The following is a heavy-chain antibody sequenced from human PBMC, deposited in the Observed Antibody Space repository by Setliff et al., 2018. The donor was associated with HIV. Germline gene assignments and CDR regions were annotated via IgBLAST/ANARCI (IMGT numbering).Heavy chain of an antibody. V-gene: IGHV4-61*09. CDR2: IFTSGST. CDR3: AGSLVDYGSCVAGLDY. D-gene: IGHD3-10*01. J-gene: IGHJ4*02. CDR1: GDSISSYTYY. Sequence: SETLSLTCTVSGDSISSYTYYWSWIRQPAGKGLEWIGHIFTSGSTNYNPSLKSRVTISADTSKNQFSLKLSSVTASDTAVYYCAGSLVDYGSCVAGLDYWGQGTLVTVSS.